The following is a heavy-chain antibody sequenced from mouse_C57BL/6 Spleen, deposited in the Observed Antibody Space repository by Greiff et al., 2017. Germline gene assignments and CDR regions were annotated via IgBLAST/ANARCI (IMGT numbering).Heavy chain of an antibody. Sequence: VQLQQPGAELVRPGSSVRLSCKASGYTFTSYWMDWVKQRPGQGLEWIGNIYPSDSETHYNQKFKDKATLTVDKSSSTAYMQLSSLTSEDSAVYYCARLLRSFDYWGQGTTLTVSS. J-gene: IGHJ2*01. CDR1: GYTFTSYW. V-gene: IGHV1-61*01. D-gene: IGHD1-1*01. CDR2: IYPSDSET. CDR3: ARLLRSFDY.